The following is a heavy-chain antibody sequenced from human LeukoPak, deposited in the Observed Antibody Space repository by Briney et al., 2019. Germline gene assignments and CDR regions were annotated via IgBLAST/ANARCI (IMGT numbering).Heavy chain of an antibody. CDR1: GGPFSGYY. CDR3: ARGGGYSGYDLAFY. J-gene: IGHJ4*02. CDR2: INHSGST. V-gene: IGHV4-34*01. Sequence: SETLSLTRAVYGGPFSGYYWSWIRQPPGKGLEWIGEINHSGSTNYNPSLKSRVTISVDTSKNQFSLKLSSVTAADTAVYYCARGGGYSGYDLAFYWGQGTLVTVSS. D-gene: IGHD5-12*01.